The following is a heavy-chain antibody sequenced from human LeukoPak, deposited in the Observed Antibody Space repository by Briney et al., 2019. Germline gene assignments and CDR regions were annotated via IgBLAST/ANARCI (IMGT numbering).Heavy chain of an antibody. CDR1: GFTFSSYW. V-gene: IGHV3-74*01. Sequence: GGSLRLSCAASGFTFSSYWMHWVRHAPGKGLVWVSRINSDGSSTSYADSVKGRFTISRDNAKNSLYLQMNSLRAEDTAVYYCAREYYDYVWGSYRSRYYFDYWGQGTLVTVSS. CDR3: AREYYDYVWGSYRSRYYFDY. J-gene: IGHJ4*02. D-gene: IGHD3-16*02. CDR2: INSDGSST.